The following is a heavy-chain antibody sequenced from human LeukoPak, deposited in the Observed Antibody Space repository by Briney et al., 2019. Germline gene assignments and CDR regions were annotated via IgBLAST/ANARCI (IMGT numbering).Heavy chain of an antibody. V-gene: IGHV4-59*12. CDR3: ARDLDSDFWSGYYTGRSAFDI. D-gene: IGHD3-3*01. Sequence: SETLSLTCTISGGSISSYYWSWIRQPPGKGLEWIGYIYYSGSTNYNPSLKSRVTISVDTSKNQFSLKLSSVTAADTAVYYCARDLDSDFWSGYYTGRSAFDIWGQGTMVTVSS. CDR2: IYYSGST. J-gene: IGHJ3*02. CDR1: GGSISSYY.